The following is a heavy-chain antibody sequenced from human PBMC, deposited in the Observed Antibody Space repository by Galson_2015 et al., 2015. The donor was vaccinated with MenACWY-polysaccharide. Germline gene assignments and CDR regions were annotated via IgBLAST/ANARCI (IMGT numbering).Heavy chain of an antibody. CDR3: ARQRYSSSSGDY. J-gene: IGHJ4*02. D-gene: IGHD6-6*01. Sequence: QSGAEVKKPGESLKISCEGSGYSFTNYWIAWVRQMPGKGLEWMGIISPDDSQTKYGPSFQGQVTISADNSINTAYLEWNSLKASDTAMYYCARQRYSSSSGDYWGQGTLVTVSS. V-gene: IGHV5-51*01. CDR1: GYSFTNYW. CDR2: ISPDDSQT.